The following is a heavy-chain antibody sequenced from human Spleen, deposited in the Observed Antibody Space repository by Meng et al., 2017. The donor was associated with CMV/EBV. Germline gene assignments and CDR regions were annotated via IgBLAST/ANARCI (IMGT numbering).Heavy chain of an antibody. Sequence: GGTFSSYTMSWVRQAPGQGLEWMGRIIPILGIANYAQKFQGRVTITADKSTSTAYMELSSLRSEDTAVYYCARDASIAARPLWYFDLWGRGTLVTVSS. V-gene: IGHV1-69*04. CDR3: ARDASIAARPLWYFDL. CDR1: GGTFSSYT. CDR2: IIPILGIA. J-gene: IGHJ2*01. D-gene: IGHD6-6*01.